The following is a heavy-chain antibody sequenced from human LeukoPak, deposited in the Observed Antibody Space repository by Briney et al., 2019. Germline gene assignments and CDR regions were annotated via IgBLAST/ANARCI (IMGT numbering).Heavy chain of an antibody. Sequence: ASVKVSCKASGYTFTGYYMHWVRQAPGQGLEWMGWINPNSGGTNYAQKFQGWVTMTRDTSISTAYMELSRLRSDDTAVYYCARVNQDIAARPFDYWGQGTLVTVSS. CDR2: INPNSGGT. CDR3: ARVNQDIAARPFDY. V-gene: IGHV1-2*04. CDR1: GYTFTGYY. D-gene: IGHD6-6*01. J-gene: IGHJ4*02.